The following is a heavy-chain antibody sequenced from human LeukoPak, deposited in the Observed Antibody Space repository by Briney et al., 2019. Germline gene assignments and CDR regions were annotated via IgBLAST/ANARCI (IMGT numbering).Heavy chain of an antibody. Sequence: GGSLRLSCAASGFTFSSYGMSWVRQAPGKGLEWVSYISSSSSTIYYADSVKGRFTISRDNAKNSLYLQMNSLRAEDTAVYYCARGLRSSGYYYFDYWGQGTLVTVSS. D-gene: IGHD3-22*01. J-gene: IGHJ4*02. CDR3: ARGLRSSGYYYFDY. V-gene: IGHV3-48*01. CDR1: GFTFSSYG. CDR2: ISSSSSTI.